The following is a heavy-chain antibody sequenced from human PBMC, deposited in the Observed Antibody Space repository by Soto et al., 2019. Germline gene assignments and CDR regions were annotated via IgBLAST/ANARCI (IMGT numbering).Heavy chain of an antibody. CDR3: ARDPAAYYYDSSGQQFYYYYGMDV. CDR1: GFTFSSYS. V-gene: IGHV3-48*02. CDR2: ISSSSSTI. D-gene: IGHD3-22*01. Sequence: GGSLRLSCAASGFTFSSYSMNWVRQAPGKGLEWVSYISSSSSTIYYADSVKGRFTISRDNAKNSLYLQMNSLRDEDTAVYYCARDPAAYYYDSSGQQFYYYYGMDVWGQGTTLTVSS. J-gene: IGHJ6*02.